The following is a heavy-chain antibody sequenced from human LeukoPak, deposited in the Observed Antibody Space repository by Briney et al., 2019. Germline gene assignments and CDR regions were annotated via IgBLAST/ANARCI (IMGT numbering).Heavy chain of an antibody. D-gene: IGHD4-23*01. Sequence: GGSLRLSCAASGFTFSNYAMSWVRQAPGKGLEWVSSISSSGGSTFYADSVKGRFTISRDNSKNTLYLQMNSLRAEDTAVYYCARDDYGGKLDIWGQGTVVTVSS. CDR3: ARDDYGGKLDI. V-gene: IGHV3-23*01. CDR1: GFTFSNYA. J-gene: IGHJ3*02. CDR2: ISSSGGST.